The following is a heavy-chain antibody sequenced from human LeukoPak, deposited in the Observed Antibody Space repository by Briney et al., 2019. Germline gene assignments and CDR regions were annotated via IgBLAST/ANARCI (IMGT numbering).Heavy chain of an antibody. V-gene: IGHV3-7*01. CDR2: INKDGSEE. CDR1: GFTFSNYW. CDR3: ARDKVTY. J-gene: IGHJ4*02. Sequence: VLPGGCLRLSCAASGFTFSNYWMSWVRQVPGKGLEWVAHINKDGSEEYYVDSVKGRFIISRDNAKNSLYLQMNSLKVEDTAVYYCARDKVTYWGPGTLVTVSS.